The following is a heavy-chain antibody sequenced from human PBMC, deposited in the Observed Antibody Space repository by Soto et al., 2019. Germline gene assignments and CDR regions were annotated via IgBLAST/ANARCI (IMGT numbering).Heavy chain of an antibody. CDR2: ISRSSSYI. V-gene: IGHV3-21*01. CDR1: GFTFSTCT. D-gene: IGHD4-17*01. J-gene: IGHJ6*03. Sequence: GGSLRLSCAPSGFTFSTCTMNWVRQAPGKGLEWVSSISRSSSYIYYADSVKGRFTISRDNGKNSLYLQMNSLRAEDTAVYYCARDPQAHDYGDYYYSYMDVWGKGTTVTVSS. CDR3: ARDPQAHDYGDYYYSYMDV.